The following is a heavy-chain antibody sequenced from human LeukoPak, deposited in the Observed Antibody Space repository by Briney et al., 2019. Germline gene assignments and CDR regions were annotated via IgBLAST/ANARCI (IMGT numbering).Heavy chain of an antibody. CDR1: GGSFSGYY. Sequence: PSETLSLTCAVYGGSFSGYYWSWIRQPPGKGLEWIGEINHSGSTNYNPSLKSRVTISVDTSKNQFSLKLSSVTAADTAVYYCARGRGYYYGSGSYREFDYWDQGTLVTVSS. V-gene: IGHV4-34*01. CDR2: INHSGST. D-gene: IGHD3-10*01. J-gene: IGHJ4*02. CDR3: ARGRGYYYGSGSYREFDY.